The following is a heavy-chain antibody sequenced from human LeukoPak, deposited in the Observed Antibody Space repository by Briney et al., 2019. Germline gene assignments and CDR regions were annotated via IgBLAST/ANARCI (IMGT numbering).Heavy chain of an antibody. V-gene: IGHV1-2*02. CDR3: AREELSVISSDCCSGLGY. D-gene: IGHD3-10*01. CDR1: GYTFTGFY. Sequence: ASVKVSCKASGYTFTGFYIHWVRQAPGQGLEWMGWINPNSGGTYFAQKFQGRVTMTRDTSISTAYMELTRLTSDDTAVYYCAREELSVISSDCCSGLGYWGQGTLVTVSS. CDR2: INPNSGGT. J-gene: IGHJ4*02.